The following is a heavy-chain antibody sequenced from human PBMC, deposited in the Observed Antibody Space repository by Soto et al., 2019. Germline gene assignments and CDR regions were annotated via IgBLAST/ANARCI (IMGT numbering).Heavy chain of an antibody. CDR3: ARGVGFGYYYYHMDL. Sequence: SETLSLTCTVSGDSVTSVSDYWSWIRQPPGKGLEWIGYIYYSGSADYNPSLGSRVTISIDTSKNQFSLKLTSVTAADAAVYYCARGVGFGYYYYHMDLWGQGTTVTVSS. CDR2: IYYSGSA. J-gene: IGHJ6*02. V-gene: IGHV4-61*01. D-gene: IGHD3-10*01. CDR1: GDSVTSVSDY.